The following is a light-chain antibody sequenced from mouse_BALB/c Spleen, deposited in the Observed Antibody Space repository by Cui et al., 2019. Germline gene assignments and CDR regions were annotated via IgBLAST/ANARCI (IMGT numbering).Light chain of an antibody. J-gene: IGKJ5*01. Sequence: DIKMTKTTGSMYACPRERDTITLKASKDINSYLSWFQQKPGKSPKTLIYRANRLVDGVPSRFSGSGSGQDYSLTISSLEYEDMGIYYCLQYDEFPLTFGAGTKLELK. CDR3: LQYDEFPLT. V-gene: IGKV14-111*01. CDR1: KDINSY. CDR2: RAN.